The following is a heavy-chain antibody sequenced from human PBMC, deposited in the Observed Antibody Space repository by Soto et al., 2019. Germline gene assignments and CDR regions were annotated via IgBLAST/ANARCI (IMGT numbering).Heavy chain of an antibody. CDR2: MYNTGST. D-gene: IGHD2-21*02. J-gene: IGHJ6*02. V-gene: IGHV4-59*01. CDR1: GGTISRYY. Sequence: QVQLQESGPGLVKPSETLSPTCTVSGGTISRYYWSWIRQPPGKGLEWIGYMYNTGSTVYNPSFKSRVTIAVDTSKNQFSLKLNSVTAADTAVYYCARDLWGYCGTDCYPLDVWGQGTTVTVSS. CDR3: ARDLWGYCGTDCYPLDV.